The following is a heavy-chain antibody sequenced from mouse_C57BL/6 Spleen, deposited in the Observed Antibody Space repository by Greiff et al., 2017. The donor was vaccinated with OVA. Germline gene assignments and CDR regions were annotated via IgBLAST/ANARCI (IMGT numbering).Heavy chain of an antibody. CDR1: GFSLTSYG. V-gene: IGHV2-2*01. J-gene: IGHJ3*01. D-gene: IGHD2-4*01. Sequence: VQLQQSGPGLVQPSQSLSITCTVSGFSLTSYGVHWVRQSPGKGLEWLGVIWSGGSTDYNAAFISRLSISKDNSKSQVFFKMNSLQADDTAIYYCARGRSDYGGWFAYWGQGTLVTVSA. CDR3: ARGRSDYGGWFAY. CDR2: IWSGGST.